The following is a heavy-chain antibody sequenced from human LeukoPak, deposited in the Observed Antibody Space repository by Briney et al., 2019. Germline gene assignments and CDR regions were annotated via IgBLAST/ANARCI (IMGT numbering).Heavy chain of an antibody. CDR2: IYYSGST. J-gene: IGHJ6*02. CDR1: GGSISSYY. CDR3: ARSTDYYYYGMDV. Sequence: SETLSLTCTVSGGSISSYYWSRIRQPPGKGLEWIGYIYYSGSTNYNPSLKSRVTISVDTSKNQFSLKLSSVTAADTAVYYCARSTDYYYYGMDVWGQGTTVTVSS. V-gene: IGHV4-59*01.